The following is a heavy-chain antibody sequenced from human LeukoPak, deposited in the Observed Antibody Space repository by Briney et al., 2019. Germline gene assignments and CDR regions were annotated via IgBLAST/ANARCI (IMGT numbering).Heavy chain of an antibody. D-gene: IGHD6-13*01. CDR1: GFTFDDYA. J-gene: IGHJ4*02. V-gene: IGHV3-9*01. Sequence: PGGSLRLSCAASGFTFDDYAMHWVRQAPGKGLEWVSGISWNSGSIGYADSVKGRFTISRDNAKNSLYLQMNSLRAEDTALYYCAKDNRDSSSWPYYFDYWGQGTLVTVSS. CDR3: AKDNRDSSSWPYYFDY. CDR2: ISWNSGSI.